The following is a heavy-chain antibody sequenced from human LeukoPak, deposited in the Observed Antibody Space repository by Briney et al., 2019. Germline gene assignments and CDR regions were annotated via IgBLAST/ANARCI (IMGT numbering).Heavy chain of an antibody. CDR3: ARVIAARQAFDI. V-gene: IGHV4-59*12. J-gene: IGHJ3*02. CDR2: IYYSGTT. Sequence: SETLSLTCSVSGGSINNYYWSWIRQPPGKGLEWIGYIYYSGTTNYNPSLKSRVTISVDRSKNQFSLKLSSVTAADTAVYYCARVIAARQAFDIWGQGTMVTVSS. CDR1: GGSINNYY. D-gene: IGHD6-6*01.